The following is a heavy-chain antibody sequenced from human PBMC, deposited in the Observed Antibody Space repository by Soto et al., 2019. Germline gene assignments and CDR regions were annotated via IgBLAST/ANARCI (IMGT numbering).Heavy chain of an antibody. J-gene: IGHJ4*02. D-gene: IGHD3-10*01. CDR3: AKDSTFGDYDSSPQYYFDY. Sequence: PGGSLRLSCAASGFTFSSYAMRWVRQAPGKGLEWVSAISGSGGSTYYADSVKGRFTISRDNSKNTLYLQINSLRAEDTAVYYCAKDSTFGDYDSSPQYYFDYWGQGTLVTVSS. CDR2: ISGSGGST. V-gene: IGHV3-23*01. CDR1: GFTFSSYA.